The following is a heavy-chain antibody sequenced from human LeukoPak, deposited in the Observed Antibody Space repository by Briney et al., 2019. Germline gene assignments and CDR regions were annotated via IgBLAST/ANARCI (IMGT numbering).Heavy chain of an antibody. J-gene: IGHJ6*02. Sequence: GASVKVSCKASGYTFTSYGISWVRQAPGQGLEWMGWISAYNGNTNYAQKLQGRVTMTTDTSTSTAYMELRSLRSDDTAVYYCALPGQLRLSPFYYYYGMDVWGQGTTVTVSS. CDR1: GYTFTSYG. V-gene: IGHV1-18*01. CDR3: ALPGQLRLSPFYYYYGMDV. D-gene: IGHD4-17*01. CDR2: ISAYNGNT.